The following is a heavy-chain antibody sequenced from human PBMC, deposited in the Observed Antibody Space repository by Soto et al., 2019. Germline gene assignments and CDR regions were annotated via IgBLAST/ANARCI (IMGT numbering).Heavy chain of an antibody. CDR1: GFTFSSYS. CDR3: ARALGRRSFAFTGGFDP. J-gene: IGHJ5*02. CDR2: ISSSSSTI. V-gene: IGHV3-48*01. D-gene: IGHD3-10*01. Sequence: GGSLRLSCAASGFTFSSYSMNWVRQAPGKGLEWVSYISSSSSTIYYADSVKGRFTISRDNAKNSLYLQMNSLRAEDTAVYYCARALGRRSFAFTGGFDPWGQGTLVTVSS.